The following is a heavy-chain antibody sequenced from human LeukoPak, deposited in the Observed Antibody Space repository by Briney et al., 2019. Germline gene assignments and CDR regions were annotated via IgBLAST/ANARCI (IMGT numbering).Heavy chain of an antibody. Sequence: ASVKVSCKASGYTFTSYYMNWVRQAPGQGLEWMGKINPSDGSTDFAQNFHGRVTMTRDTSTSTVYMELSSLRSEDTAVYYCATVVVIGAWFDPWGQGTLVTVSS. CDR3: ATVVVIGAWFDP. D-gene: IGHD3-22*01. V-gene: IGHV1-46*01. CDR2: INPSDGST. J-gene: IGHJ5*02. CDR1: GYTFTSYY.